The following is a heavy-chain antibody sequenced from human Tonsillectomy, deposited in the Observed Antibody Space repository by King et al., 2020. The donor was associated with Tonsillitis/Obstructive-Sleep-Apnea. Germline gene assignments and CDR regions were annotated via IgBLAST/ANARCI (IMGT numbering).Heavy chain of an antibody. J-gene: IGHJ5*02. CDR2: IYSGGST. D-gene: IGHD4-11*01. V-gene: IGHV3-66*01. CDR1: GFTVSSNY. Sequence: EVQLVESGGGLVQPGGSLRLSCAASGFTVSSNYMSWVRQAPGKGLEWVSVIYSGGSTYYADSVKGRFTISRDNSKNTLYLQMNSLRAEDTAVYYCARTMTTVTTGWFDPWGQGTLVTVSS. CDR3: ARTMTTVTTGWFDP.